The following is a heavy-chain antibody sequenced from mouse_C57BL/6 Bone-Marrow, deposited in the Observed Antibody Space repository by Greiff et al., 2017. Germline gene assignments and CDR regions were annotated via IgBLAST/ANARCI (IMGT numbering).Heavy chain of an antibody. D-gene: IGHD1-1*01. Sequence: VQLQQSGPELVKPGASVKISCKASGYTFTDYYMNWVKQSHGKSLEWIGDINPNNGGTSYNQKFKGKATLTVDKSSSTAYMELRSLTSEDSAVYYCAREELLGYYFDYWGQGTTLTVSS. V-gene: IGHV1-26*01. CDR1: GYTFTDYY. CDR3: AREELLGYYFDY. J-gene: IGHJ2*01. CDR2: INPNNGGT.